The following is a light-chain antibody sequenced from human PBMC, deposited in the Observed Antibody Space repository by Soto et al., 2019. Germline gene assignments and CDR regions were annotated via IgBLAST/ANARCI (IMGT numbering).Light chain of an antibody. J-gene: IGLJ1*01. CDR1: SSDVGAYNY. CDR2: GVN. V-gene: IGLV2-14*01. CDR3: TSFTSSSTYV. Sequence: QSVLTQPASVSESPGQSITISCTGSSSDVGAYNYVSWYQQHPDKAPKLMIYGVNNRPSGVSDRFSGSKSGNTASLTISGLQAEDEADYYCTSFTSSSTYVFGTGTKLTVL.